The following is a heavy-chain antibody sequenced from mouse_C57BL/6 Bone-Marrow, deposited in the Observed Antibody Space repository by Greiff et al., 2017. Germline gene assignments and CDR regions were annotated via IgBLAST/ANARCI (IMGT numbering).Heavy chain of an antibody. CDR1: GYTFTSYW. J-gene: IGHJ3*01. CDR2: IDPSDSET. Sequence: QVQLQQPGAELVRPGSSVKLSCKASGYTFTSYWMHWVKQRPIQGLEWIGNIDPSDSETHYNQKFKDKATLTVDKSSSTAYMQLSSLTSEDSAVYYCARSRYYVSSSFAYWGQGTLVTVSA. D-gene: IGHD1-1*01. V-gene: IGHV1-52*01. CDR3: ARSRYYVSSSFAY.